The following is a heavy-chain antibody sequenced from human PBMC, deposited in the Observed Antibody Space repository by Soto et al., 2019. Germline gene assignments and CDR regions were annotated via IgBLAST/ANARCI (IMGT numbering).Heavy chain of an antibody. J-gene: IGHJ4*02. CDR3: AKDSGGVIAARHFDY. CDR2: ISWDGGST. V-gene: IGHV3-43*01. CDR1: GFTFDDYT. Sequence: EVQLVESGGVVVQPGGSMRLSCAASGFTFDDYTMHWVRQAPGKGLEWVSLISWDGGSTYYADSVKGRFTISRDNSKNSLYLQMNSLRTEDTALYYCAKDSGGVIAARHFDYWGQGTLVTVSS. D-gene: IGHD6-6*01.